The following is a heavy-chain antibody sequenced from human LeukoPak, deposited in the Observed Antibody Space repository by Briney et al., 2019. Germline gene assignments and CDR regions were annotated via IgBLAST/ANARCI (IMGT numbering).Heavy chain of an antibody. J-gene: IGHJ4*02. CDR1: GFTFSGHW. CDR2: SNSDGSSR. D-gene: IGHD6-6*01. V-gene: IGHV3-74*01. CDR3: ARDKGTSYLSSFGY. Sequence: GGSLRLSCAVSGFTFSGHWMFWVRQAPGKGLEWVSSSNSDGSSRGYTDSVKGRFTISRDNSKNTLYLQMNSLRAADTAVYYCARDKGTSYLSSFGYWGQGTLVTVSS.